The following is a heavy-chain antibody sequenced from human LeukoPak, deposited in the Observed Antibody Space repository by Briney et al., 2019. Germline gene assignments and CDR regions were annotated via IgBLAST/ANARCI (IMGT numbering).Heavy chain of an antibody. J-gene: IGHJ4*02. CDR1: GYTFTVYY. D-gene: IGHD6-13*01. V-gene: IGHV1-2*02. CDR3: ARDDGSSWYPFDY. CDR2: INPNSGGT. Sequence: ASVTVSFKASGYTFTVYYMHWVRQAPGQGLEWMGWINPNSGGTNYAQKFQGRVTMTSDTSISTAYMELSRLRSDDTAVYYCARDDGSSWYPFDYWGQGTLVTVSS.